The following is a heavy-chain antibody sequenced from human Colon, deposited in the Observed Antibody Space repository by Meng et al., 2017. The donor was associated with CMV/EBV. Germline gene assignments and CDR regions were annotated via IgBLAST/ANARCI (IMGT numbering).Heavy chain of an antibody. V-gene: IGHV3-23*01. D-gene: IGHD2-2*02. CDR2: TSATGNSA. CDR1: GFTFSTHA. J-gene: IGHJ6*02. CDR3: AKGVVECSVTNCFTGYYAMDV. Sequence: ETLSLTCAASGFTFSTHAMSWVRRRPGKGLEWVSSTSATGNSAYYADSVRGRFSISRDNSHDTVYLQMDSLGADDAAVYYCAKGVVECSVTNCFTGYYAMDVWGQGTTVTVSS.